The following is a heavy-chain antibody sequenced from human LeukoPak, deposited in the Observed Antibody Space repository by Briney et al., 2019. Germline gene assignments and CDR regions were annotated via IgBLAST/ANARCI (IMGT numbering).Heavy chain of an antibody. CDR2: IYDSGST. J-gene: IGHJ5*02. Sequence: PSETLSLTCNVSGGSISSSSYYWGWIRQPPGKGLEWIGSIYDSGSTYYNPSLKSRVTISVDTSKNQFSLKLSSVTAADTAVYYCARDTGYSSGWYARNNWFDPWGQGTLVTVSS. V-gene: IGHV4-39*07. CDR3: ARDTGYSSGWYARNNWFDP. D-gene: IGHD6-19*01. CDR1: GGSISSSSYY.